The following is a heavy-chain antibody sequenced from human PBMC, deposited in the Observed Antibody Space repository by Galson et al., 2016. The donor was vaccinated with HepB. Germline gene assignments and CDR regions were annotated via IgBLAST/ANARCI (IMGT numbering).Heavy chain of an antibody. D-gene: IGHD6-13*01. CDR1: GYTFTSYG. V-gene: IGHV1-18*01. J-gene: IGHJ4*02. CDR2: ISGYNGNT. CDR3: ARGGTRPGYSSSWYSVVFDY. Sequence: SVKVSCKASGYTFTSYGISWVRQAPGQGPEWMGWISGYNGNTKYTEKLQGRVTITIDTSTSSAYMELRSLRSDDTAVYHCARGGTRPGYSSSWYSVVFDYWGQGTLVTVSS.